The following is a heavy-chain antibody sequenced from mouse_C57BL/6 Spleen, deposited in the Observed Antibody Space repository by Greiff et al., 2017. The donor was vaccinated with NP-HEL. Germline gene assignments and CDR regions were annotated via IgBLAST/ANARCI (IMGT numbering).Heavy chain of an antibody. V-gene: IGHV5-6*01. Sequence: EVKLVESGGDLVKPGGSLKLSCAASGFTFSSYGMSWVRQTPDKRLEWVATISSGGSYTYYPDSVKGRFTISRDNAKNTLYLQMSSLKSEDTAMYYCARAYYSNYEGAYWGQGTLVTVSA. CDR3: ARAYYSNYEGAY. CDR1: GFTFSSYG. D-gene: IGHD2-5*01. CDR2: ISSGGSYT. J-gene: IGHJ3*01.